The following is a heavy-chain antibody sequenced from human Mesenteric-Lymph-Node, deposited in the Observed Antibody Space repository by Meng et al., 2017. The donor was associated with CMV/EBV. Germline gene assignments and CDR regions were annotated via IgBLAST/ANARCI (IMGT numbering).Heavy chain of an antibody. D-gene: IGHD6-13*01. V-gene: IGHV3-23*03. CDR3: AKYEFSSSWVT. J-gene: IGHJ5*02. Sequence: GESLKISCAASGFTFSSYAMSWVRQAPGKGLEWVSVIYSGGSSTYYADSVKGRFTISRDNSKNTLYLQMNSLRAEDTAAYYCAKYEFSSSWVTWGQGTLVTVSS. CDR2: IYSGGSST. CDR1: GFTFSSYA.